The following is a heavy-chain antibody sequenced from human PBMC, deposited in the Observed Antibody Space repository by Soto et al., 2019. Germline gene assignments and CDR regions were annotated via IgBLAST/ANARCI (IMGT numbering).Heavy chain of an antibody. V-gene: IGHV4-34*01. CDR3: ARGEVVVVVAASWFDP. J-gene: IGHJ5*02. Sequence: QVQLQQWGAGLLKPSETLSLTCAVYGGSFSGYYWSWIRQPPGKGLEWIGEINHSGSTNYNPSIKGGCTMPVDASKIHFSLKLSSVTASDTAVYYCARGEVVVVVAASWFDPWGQGTLVTVSS. CDR2: INHSGST. D-gene: IGHD2-15*01. CDR1: GGSFSGYY.